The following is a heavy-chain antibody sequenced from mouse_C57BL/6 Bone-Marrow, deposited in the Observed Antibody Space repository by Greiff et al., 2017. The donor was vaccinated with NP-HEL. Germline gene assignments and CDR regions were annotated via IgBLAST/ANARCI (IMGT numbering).Heavy chain of an antibody. J-gene: IGHJ1*03. CDR1: GYTFTDYY. CDR2: INPYNGGT. V-gene: IGHV1-19*01. Sequence: EVQRVESGPVLVKPGASVKMSCKASGYTFTDYYMNWVKQSHGKSLEWIGVINPYNGGTSYNQKFKGKATLTVDKSSSTAYMELNSLTSEDSAVYYCAREPHWYFDVWGTGTTVTVSS. CDR3: AREPHWYFDV.